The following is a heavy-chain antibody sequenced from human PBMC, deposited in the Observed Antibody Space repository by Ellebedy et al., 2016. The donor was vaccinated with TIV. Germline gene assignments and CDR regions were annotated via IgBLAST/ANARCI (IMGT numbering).Heavy chain of an antibody. J-gene: IGHJ3*02. D-gene: IGHD3-10*01. CDR1: GGSFSSYY. V-gene: IGHV4-59*10. Sequence: SETLSLTCAVYGGSFSSYYWSWIRQPAGKGLEWIGRIYTSGSTNYNPSLKSRVTMSVDTSKNQFSLKLSSVTAADTAVYYCARGKPNYYGSGSYFDIWGQGTMVTVSS. CDR2: IYTSGST. CDR3: ARGKPNYYGSGSYFDI.